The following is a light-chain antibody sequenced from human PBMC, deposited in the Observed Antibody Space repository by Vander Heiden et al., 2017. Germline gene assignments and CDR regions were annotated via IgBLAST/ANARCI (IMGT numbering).Light chain of an antibody. CDR1: QSISSW. V-gene: IGKV1-5*01. J-gene: IGKJ1*01. CDR3: QQYNRYSRT. Sequence: DIPMTQSPSTLSASVGDRVTITCRASQSISSWLAWYQQKPGKAPKLLIYDASSLQSGVPSRFSGSGSGTYFSLTISSLQSDDFATYYCQQYNRYSRTFGQGTKVEIK. CDR2: DAS.